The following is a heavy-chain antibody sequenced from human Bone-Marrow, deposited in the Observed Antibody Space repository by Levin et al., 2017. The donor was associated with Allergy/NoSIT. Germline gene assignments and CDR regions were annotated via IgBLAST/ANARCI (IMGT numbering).Heavy chain of an antibody. J-gene: IGHJ4*02. CDR1: GFGFSHFA. CDR2: IWYDGSNE. V-gene: IGHV3-33*01. CDR3: ARTRFCGRTSCYHYFDY. D-gene: IGHD2-2*01. Sequence: GESLKISCAASGFGFSHFAMHWVRQTPTKGLEWVAIIWYDGSNENYADSVKGRFTISRDNSQNTLYLQMNSLRAEDTAIYYCARTRFCGRTSCYHYFDYWGQGALVTVSS.